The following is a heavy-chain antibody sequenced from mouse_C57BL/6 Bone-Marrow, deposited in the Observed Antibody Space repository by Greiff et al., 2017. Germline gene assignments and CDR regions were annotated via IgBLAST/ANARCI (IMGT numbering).Heavy chain of an antibody. CDR2: IDPEDGDT. J-gene: IGHJ2*01. CDR3: ANFYFDY. V-gene: IGHV14-1*01. CDR1: GFNFKDYN. Sequence: VQLKQSGAELVRPGASVKLSCTASGFNFKDYNMRWVKQRPEQGLEWIGRIDPEDGDTEYAPKFQGKATMTADTSSNTAYLQLSSLTSEDSAVYYCANFYFDYWGQGTTLTVSS.